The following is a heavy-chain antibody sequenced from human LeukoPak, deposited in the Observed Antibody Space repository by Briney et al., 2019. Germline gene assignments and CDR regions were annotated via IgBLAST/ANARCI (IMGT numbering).Heavy chain of an antibody. CDR1: GFTFSSYS. J-gene: IGHJ4*02. V-gene: IGHV3-21*01. CDR2: ISSSSSYI. Sequence: GGSLRLSCAASGFTFSSYSMNWVRQAPGKGLEWVSSISSSSSYIYYADSVKGRFTISRDNAKNSLYLQMNSLRAEDTAVYYCARQIGYDYVWGSCFDYWGQGTLVTVSS. D-gene: IGHD3-16*01. CDR3: ARQIGYDYVWGSCFDY.